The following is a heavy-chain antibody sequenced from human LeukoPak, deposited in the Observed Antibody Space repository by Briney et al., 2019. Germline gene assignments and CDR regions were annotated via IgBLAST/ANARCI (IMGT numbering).Heavy chain of an antibody. CDR1: GDSFSNLKW. CDR3: ARGCPQCDYLDY. D-gene: IGHD2-15*01. V-gene: IGHV4-4*02. Sequence: SETLSLTCAVSGDSFSNLKWWTWIRRPPGQALEWIGEVYHSGNTNYNPSLKGRVTISVDKSKNQFSLKLSSVTAADTAVYYCARGCPQCDYLDYWGQGTLVTVSS. J-gene: IGHJ4*02. CDR2: VYHSGNT.